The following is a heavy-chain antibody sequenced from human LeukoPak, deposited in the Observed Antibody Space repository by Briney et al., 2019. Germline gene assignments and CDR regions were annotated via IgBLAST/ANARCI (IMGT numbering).Heavy chain of an antibody. V-gene: IGHV3-23*01. CDR3: AKSKQGGWYSGDY. D-gene: IGHD6-19*01. J-gene: IGHJ4*02. CDR2: ISGSGGST. Sequence: GGSLRLSCAASGFTFSSYAMSWVRQAPGKGLEWVSAISGSGGSTYYADSVKGRFTISRDNSKNTLYLQMNSLRAKDTAVYYCAKSKQGGWYSGDYWGQGTLVTVSS. CDR1: GFTFSSYA.